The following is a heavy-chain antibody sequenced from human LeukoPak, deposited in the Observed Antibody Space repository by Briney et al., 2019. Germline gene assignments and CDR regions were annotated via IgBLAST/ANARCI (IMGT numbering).Heavy chain of an antibody. CDR1: GGTFSSYA. CDR2: IIPIFGTA. CDR3: ARRKGLAGYIDY. J-gene: IGHJ4*02. Sequence: SVKVSCKASGGTFSSYAISWVRQAPGQGLEWMGGIIPIFGTANYAQKFQGRVTITADESTSTAYMELSSLRSEDTAVYYCARRKGLAGYIDYWGQGTLVTVSS. D-gene: IGHD2-21*01. V-gene: IGHV1-69*13.